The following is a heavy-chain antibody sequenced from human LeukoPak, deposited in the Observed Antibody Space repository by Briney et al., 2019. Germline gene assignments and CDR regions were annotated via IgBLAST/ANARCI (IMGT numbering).Heavy chain of an antibody. CDR2: ISYDGSNK. J-gene: IGHJ4*02. CDR3: ARDFQQRLDY. CDR1: GFTFSSYA. Sequence: GSLRLSCAASGFTFSSYAMSWVRQAPSKGLEWVAVISYDGSNKYYADSVKGRFTISRDNSKNTLYLQMNSLRAEDTAVYYCARDFQQRLDYWGQGTLVTVSS. V-gene: IGHV3-30-3*01. D-gene: IGHD6-13*01.